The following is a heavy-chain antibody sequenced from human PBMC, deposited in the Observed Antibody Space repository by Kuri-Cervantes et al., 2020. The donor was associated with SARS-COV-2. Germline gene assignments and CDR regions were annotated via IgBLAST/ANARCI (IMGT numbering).Heavy chain of an antibody. V-gene: IGHV1-18*04. D-gene: IGHD3-16*02. J-gene: IGHJ5*02. CDR2: ISAYNGNT. CDR1: GYTFTSYG. CDR3: ARVSGPAMITFGGVIVNWFDP. Sequence: ASVKVSCKASGYTFTSYGISWVRQAPGQGLEWMGRISAYNGNTNYAQKLQGRVTMTTDTSTSTAYMELRSLRSDDTAVYYCARVSGPAMITFGGVIVNWFDPWGQGTLVTVSS.